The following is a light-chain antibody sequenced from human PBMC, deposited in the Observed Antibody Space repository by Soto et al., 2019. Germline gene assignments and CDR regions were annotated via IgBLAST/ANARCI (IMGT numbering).Light chain of an antibody. J-gene: IGKJ5*01. CDR2: AAS. CDR3: QQYNNWLPIT. V-gene: IGKV1-NL1*01. CDR1: QDIGNF. Sequence: ILMTQSPSPLSAFVGDSITITCRASQDIGNFLAWYQQKPGKVPKLLLYAASSLQSGVPSRFSGSGSGTEFTPTISSLQSEDFAVYYCQQYNNWLPITFGQGTRLEIK.